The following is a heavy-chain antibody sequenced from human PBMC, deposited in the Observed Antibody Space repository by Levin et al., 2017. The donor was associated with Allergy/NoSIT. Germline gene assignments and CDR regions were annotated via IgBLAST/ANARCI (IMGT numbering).Heavy chain of an antibody. CDR3: AKDKFRSGSTAFDI. Sequence: PGGSLRLSCAASGFTFSSYGMHWVRQAPGKGLEWVAVISYDGSNKFYADSVKGRFTISRDNSKNTLYLQMNSLRAEDTAVYYCAKDKFRSGSTAFDIWGQGTMVTVSS. J-gene: IGHJ3*02. V-gene: IGHV3-30*18. CDR2: ISYDGSNK. D-gene: IGHD3-10*01. CDR1: GFTFSSYG.